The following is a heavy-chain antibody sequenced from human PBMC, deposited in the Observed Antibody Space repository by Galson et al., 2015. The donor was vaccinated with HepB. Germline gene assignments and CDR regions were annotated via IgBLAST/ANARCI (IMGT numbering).Heavy chain of an antibody. CDR2: ISGSGATT. CDR1: GFTFSSYA. Sequence: SLRLSCAASGFTFSSYALNWVRQGPGKRLEWVAAISGSGATTYYAESVKGRFTISRDNSKNTLHLEMNSLRADDTAVYYCAKANYPGYCSGERSGNCFPLYNFDCWGQGTLVTVSS. J-gene: IGHJ4*02. V-gene: IGHV3-23*01. D-gene: IGHD2-15*01. CDR3: AKANYPGYCSGERSGNCFPLYNFDC.